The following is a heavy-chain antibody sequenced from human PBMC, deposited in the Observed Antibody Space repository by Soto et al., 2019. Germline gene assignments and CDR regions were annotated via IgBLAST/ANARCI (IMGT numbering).Heavy chain of an antibody. CDR2: IDGRGDII. CDR1: GFTFSDYF. Sequence: VQLVESGGGLVKPGGSLRLSCAASGFTFSDYFMSWIRQAPGKGLEWISLIDGRGDIIYYADSMKGRFTISRDNAETSLHLQMSSLRAEDTAVYYCARRWDWNYPYDYWGQGTLVTVSS. CDR3: ARRWDWNYPYDY. V-gene: IGHV3-11*01. J-gene: IGHJ4*02. D-gene: IGHD1-7*01.